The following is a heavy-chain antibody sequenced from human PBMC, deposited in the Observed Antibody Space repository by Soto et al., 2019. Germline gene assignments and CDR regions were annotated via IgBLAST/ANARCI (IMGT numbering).Heavy chain of an antibody. D-gene: IGHD6-19*01. CDR1: GFTFNSYG. CDR3: ARPLVAPVAGPYYYGMDV. Sequence: QIPLVESGGGVVQPGRSLRLSCTASGFTFNSYGFNWVRQAPGKGLEWVAVIWYDGNTKYYADSVKGRFTISRDNLRSTVYLQMNSLTAEDTAVYYCARPLVAPVAGPYYYGMDVWGQGNTVTVSS. J-gene: IGHJ6*02. CDR2: IWYDGNTK. V-gene: IGHV3-33*01.